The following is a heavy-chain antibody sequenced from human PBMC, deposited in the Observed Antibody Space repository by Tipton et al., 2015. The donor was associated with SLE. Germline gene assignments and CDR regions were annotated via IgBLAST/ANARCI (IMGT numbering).Heavy chain of an antibody. CDR2: IYYSGST. CDR3: ARVPSWIAATGTDAFDI. J-gene: IGHJ3*02. Sequence: TLSLTCTVSGGSISSYYWGWIRQPPGKGLEWIGSIYYSGSTYYNPSLKSRVTISVDTSKNQFSLKLSSVTAADTAVYYCARVPSWIAATGTDAFDIWGQGTMVTVSS. V-gene: IGHV4-39*07. CDR1: GGSISSYY. D-gene: IGHD6-13*01.